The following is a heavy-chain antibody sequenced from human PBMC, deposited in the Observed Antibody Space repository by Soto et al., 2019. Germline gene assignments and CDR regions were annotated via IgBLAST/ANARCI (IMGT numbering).Heavy chain of an antibody. CDR3: ARDLVGFWDDNYYYGMDV. V-gene: IGHV3-30-3*01. Sequence: GGSLRLSCAASGFTFSSYAMHWVRQAPGKGLEWVAVISYDGSNKYYADSVKGRFTISRDNSKNTLYLQMNSLRAEDTAVYYCARDLVGFWDDNYYYGMDVWGQGTTVTVSS. J-gene: IGHJ6*02. D-gene: IGHD3-3*01. CDR2: ISYDGSNK. CDR1: GFTFSSYA.